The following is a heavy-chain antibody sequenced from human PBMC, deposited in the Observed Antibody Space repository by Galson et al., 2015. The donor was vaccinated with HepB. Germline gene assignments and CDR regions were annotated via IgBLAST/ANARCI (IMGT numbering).Heavy chain of an antibody. Sequence: QSGAEVKKPGESLKISCKGSGYSFTSYWIGWVRQMPGKGLEWMGIIYPGDSDTRYSPSFQGQVTISADKSISTAYLQWSSLKASDTAMYYCARQQGYDILTGYPSGCFDLWGRGTLVTVSS. CDR3: ARQQGYDILTGYPSGCFDL. CDR1: GYSFTSYW. V-gene: IGHV5-51*01. CDR2: IYPGDSDT. J-gene: IGHJ2*01. D-gene: IGHD3-9*01.